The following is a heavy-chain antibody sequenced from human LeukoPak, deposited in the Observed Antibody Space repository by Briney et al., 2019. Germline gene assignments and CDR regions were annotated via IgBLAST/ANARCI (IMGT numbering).Heavy chain of an antibody. V-gene: IGHV3-7*01. CDR1: GFTFSSYW. CDR2: IRQDGGEK. CDR3: ARDGTAAGLYFDL. D-gene: IGHD6-13*01. J-gene: IGHJ4*01. Sequence: GGSLRLSCAASGFTFSSYWMNWVRQAPGKGLERVASIRQDGGEKSYVDSVKGRFTISRDNTKNSLYLQMSSLRAEDTAVYYCARDGTAAGLYFDLWGQGTLVTVSS.